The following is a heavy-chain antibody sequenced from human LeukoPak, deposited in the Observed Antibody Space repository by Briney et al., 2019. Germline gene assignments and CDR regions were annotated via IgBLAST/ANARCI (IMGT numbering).Heavy chain of an antibody. CDR2: IYPGDSDT. CDR3: ARRRERFGELSSYGMDV. D-gene: IGHD3-10*01. Sequence: GESLKISCKGSGYSFTSYWIGWVRQMPGKGLEWMGIIYPGDSDTSYSPSFQGQVTISADKSISTAYLQWSSVKASDTAVYYCARRRERFGELSSYGMDVWGQGTMVTVSS. V-gene: IGHV5-51*01. J-gene: IGHJ6*02. CDR1: GYSFTSYW.